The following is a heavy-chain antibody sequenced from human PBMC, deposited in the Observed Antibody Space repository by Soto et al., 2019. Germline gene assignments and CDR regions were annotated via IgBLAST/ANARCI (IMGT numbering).Heavy chain of an antibody. CDR1: GFAFSNFA. Sequence: EQLLESGGGLVQPGGSLSLSCAVSGFAFSNFAMSWVRQAPGKGLEWVSTSSNYGFSTFYADSVRGRFTISRDNSNNSLTLQMNRLTSEDAGVYFCAKCMSSSPSGGLVVKVPHYWFFHRWGRGALITVSP. CDR2: SSNYGFST. J-gene: IGHJ2*01. CDR3: AKCMSSSPSGGLVVKVPHYWFFHR. V-gene: IGHV3-23*01. D-gene: IGHD2-8*02.